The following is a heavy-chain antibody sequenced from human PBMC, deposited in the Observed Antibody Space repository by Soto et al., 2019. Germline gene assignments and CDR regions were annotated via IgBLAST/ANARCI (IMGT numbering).Heavy chain of an antibody. CDR3: AREGLLGATDGYFDY. CDR2: ISYDGSNK. D-gene: IGHD1-26*01. CDR1: GFTFSSYA. J-gene: IGHJ4*02. Sequence: GGSLRLSCAASGFTFSSYAMHWVRQAPGKGLEWVVVISYDGSNKYYADSVKGRFTISRDNSKNTLYLQMNSLRAEDTAVYYCAREGLLGATDGYFDYWGQGTLVTVSS. V-gene: IGHV3-30-3*01.